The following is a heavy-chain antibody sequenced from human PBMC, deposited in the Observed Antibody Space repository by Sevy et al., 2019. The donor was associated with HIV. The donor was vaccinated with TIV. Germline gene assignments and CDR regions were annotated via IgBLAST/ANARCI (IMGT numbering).Heavy chain of an antibody. V-gene: IGHV3-7*03. J-gene: IGHJ4*02. CDR3: ARYYGSGSYYNPLVKYFDY. CDR2: IKQDGSEK. CDR1: GFTFSSYW. D-gene: IGHD3-10*01. Sequence: GGSLRLSCAASGFTFSSYWMSWVRQAPGKGLEWVANIKQDGSEKYYVYSVKGRFTISRDNAKNSLYLQMNSLRAEDTAVYYCARYYGSGSYYNPLVKYFDYWGQGTLVTVSS.